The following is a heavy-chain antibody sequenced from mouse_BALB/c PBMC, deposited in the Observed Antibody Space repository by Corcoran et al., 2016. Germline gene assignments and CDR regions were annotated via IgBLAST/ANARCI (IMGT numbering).Heavy chain of an antibody. D-gene: IGHD2-3*01. V-gene: IGHV9-3-1*01. CDR3: ARGYDYAMDY. Sequence: QIQLVQSGPELKKPGETVKISCKASGYTFTNYGMNWVKQAPGKGLKWMGWINTYTGEPTYADDFKGRFAFSLETSASTAYLQINNLKNEDTATYFCARGYDYAMDYWGQRTSVTVSS. J-gene: IGHJ4*01. CDR1: GYTFTNYG. CDR2: INTYTGEP.